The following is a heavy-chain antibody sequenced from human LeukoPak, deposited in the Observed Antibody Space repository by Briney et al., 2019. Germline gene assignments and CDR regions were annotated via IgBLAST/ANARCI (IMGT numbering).Heavy chain of an antibody. CDR2: INHSGST. V-gene: IGHV4-34*01. CDR1: GGSFSGYY. D-gene: IGHD3-10*01. J-gene: IGHJ5*02. CDR3: ARGRITMVRGASYRFDP. Sequence: SETLSLTCAVYGGSFSGYYWSWIRQPPGKGLEWIGEINHSGSTNYNPSLKSRVTISVDTSKNQFSLKLSSVTAADTAVYYCARGRITMVRGASYRFDPWGQGTLVTVSS.